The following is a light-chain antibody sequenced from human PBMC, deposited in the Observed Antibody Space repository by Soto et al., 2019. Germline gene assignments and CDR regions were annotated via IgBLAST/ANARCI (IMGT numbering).Light chain of an antibody. V-gene: IGKV1-5*03. CDR3: EQYSSHSPYT. J-gene: IGKJ2*01. CDR2: KAS. CDR1: QSISSW. Sequence: DIQMTQSPSTLSASVGDRVTITCRASQSISSWLAWYQQKPEKAPKLLIYKASSLQSGVPSRFSGSGSETEFTLTISKLQPDDFATYYCEQYSSHSPYTFGQGTKLEIK.